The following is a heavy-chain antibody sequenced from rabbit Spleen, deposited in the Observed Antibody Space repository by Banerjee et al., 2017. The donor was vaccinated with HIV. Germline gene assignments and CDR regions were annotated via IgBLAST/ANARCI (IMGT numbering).Heavy chain of an antibody. V-gene: IGHV1S45*01. J-gene: IGHJ6*01. Sequence: QEQLEESGGGLVKPEGSLTLTCTASGFSFSSSDYMCWVRQAPGKGLEWISCIAGSSSGFTYSATWAKGRFTCSKTSSTTVTLQMTSLTVADMATYFCARDTGTSFSSYGMDLWGPGTLVTVS. CDR3: ARDTGTSFSSYGMDL. D-gene: IGHD7-1*01. CDR1: GFSFSSSDY. CDR2: IAGSSSGFT.